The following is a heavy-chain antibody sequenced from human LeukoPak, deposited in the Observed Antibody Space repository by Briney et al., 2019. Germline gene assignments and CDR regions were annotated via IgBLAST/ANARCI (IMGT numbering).Heavy chain of an antibody. Sequence: PGGSLRLSCAASGFTFSSYAMSWVRQAPGKGLEWVSAISGSGGNTYYADSVKGRFTISRDNSRTTLYLQMNSLRAEDTAMYYCARQLGYCSDGSCYFDYWGQGTLVTVSS. D-gene: IGHD2-15*01. CDR1: GFTFSSYA. CDR2: ISGSGGNT. J-gene: IGHJ4*02. CDR3: ARQLGYCSDGSCYFDY. V-gene: IGHV3-23*01.